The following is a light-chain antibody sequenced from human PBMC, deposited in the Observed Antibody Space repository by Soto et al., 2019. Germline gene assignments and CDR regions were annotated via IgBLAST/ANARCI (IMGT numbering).Light chain of an antibody. CDR3: SSYAGSSNV. J-gene: IGLJ1*01. Sequence: QSVLTQPPSASGSPGQSVAISCTGTSSDVGGYNYVSWYQRHPGKAPKLMIYEVNKRPSGVPDRFSGSKSGNTASLTVSGLQAEDEADYYCSSYAGSSNVFGAGTKVNV. CDR2: EVN. V-gene: IGLV2-8*01. CDR1: SSDVGGYNY.